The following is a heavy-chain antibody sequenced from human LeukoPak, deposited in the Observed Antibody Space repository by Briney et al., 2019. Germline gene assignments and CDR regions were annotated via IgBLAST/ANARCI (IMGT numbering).Heavy chain of an antibody. CDR1: GLTFSSDW. CDR3: AREDCTIGAVCSSLLDH. J-gene: IGHJ4*02. D-gene: IGHD2-8*01. CDR2: SNSDASTI. V-gene: IGHV3-74*01. Sequence: GGSLRLSCAASGLTFSSDWMHWVRQVTGKGLVWVSRSNSDASTINYADSVKGRFTISRDNAKNTLYLQMNNLRAEDTAVYYCAREDCTIGAVCSSLLDHWGRGTLVTVSS.